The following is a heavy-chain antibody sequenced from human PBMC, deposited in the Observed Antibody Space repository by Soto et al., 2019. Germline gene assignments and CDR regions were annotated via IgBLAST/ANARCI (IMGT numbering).Heavy chain of an antibody. CDR1: GFTFNNYG. CDR2: SSYDGSDN. D-gene: IGHD3-16*01. Sequence: GSRRLSFAASGFTFNNYGVHWVRQAPGKGLEWVAFSSYDGSDNYYADSVKGRVTISRDEARSTLLLQVHGLRSEDTAVYYCANNSYEGCLDXWGQGTMVTVSX. J-gene: IGHJ5*02. V-gene: IGHV3-30*18. CDR3: ANNSYEGCLDX.